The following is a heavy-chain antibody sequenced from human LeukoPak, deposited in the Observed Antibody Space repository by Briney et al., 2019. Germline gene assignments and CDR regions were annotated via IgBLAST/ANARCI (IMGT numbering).Heavy chain of an antibody. J-gene: IGHJ4*02. Sequence: GGSLRLSCSASGFSFSSYEMNWVRQAPGKGLEWVSHISSSATSTYYADSVKGRFTISRDNAKNSLYLQMNSLRAEDTAVYYCARDGSRGNLVTAPDYWGQGTLVTVSS. CDR2: ISSSATST. D-gene: IGHD2-21*02. V-gene: IGHV3-48*03. CDR3: ARDGSRGNLVTAPDY. CDR1: GFSFSSYE.